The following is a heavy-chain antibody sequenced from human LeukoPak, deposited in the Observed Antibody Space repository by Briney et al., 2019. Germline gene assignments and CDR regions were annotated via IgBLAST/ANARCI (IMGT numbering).Heavy chain of an antibody. Sequence: SVKVSCKASGGTFSSSAISWVRQAPGQGLEWMGRIIPILGIANYAQKFQGRVTITADKSTSTAYMELSSLRSEDTAVYYCAMDTAMVIYYYYYGMDVWGQGTTVTVSS. V-gene: IGHV1-69*04. CDR1: GGTFSSSA. J-gene: IGHJ6*02. CDR3: AMDTAMVIYYYYYGMDV. D-gene: IGHD5-18*01. CDR2: IIPILGIA.